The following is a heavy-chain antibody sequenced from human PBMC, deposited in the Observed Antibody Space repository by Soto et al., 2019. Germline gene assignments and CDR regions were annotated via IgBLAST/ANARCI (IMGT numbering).Heavy chain of an antibody. J-gene: IGHJ6*02. CDR1: GYSCTSYW. D-gene: IGHD1-26*01. Sequence: EFLKTGFKGAGYSCTSYWIGGVRQIPGKGLEWMGIISPGDSDTRYSPSFQGQVTISAHKSISTAYLQWSSLKASDTAMYYCARVVGATLYYYYGMDVWGQGTKVTVSS. CDR2: ISPGDSDT. CDR3: ARVVGATLYYYYGMDV. V-gene: IGHV5-51*01.